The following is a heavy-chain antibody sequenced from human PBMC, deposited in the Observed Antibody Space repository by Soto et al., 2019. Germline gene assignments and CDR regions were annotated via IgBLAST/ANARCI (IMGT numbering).Heavy chain of an antibody. D-gene: IGHD2-21*02. V-gene: IGHV1-69*13. J-gene: IGHJ5*02. Sequence: AASVKVSCKASGGTFSSYAISWVRQAPGQGLEWMGGIIPIFGTANYAQKFQGRVTITADESTSTAYMELSSLRSEDTAVYYCARGGPLVAAALAYCGGDCYSTWFDPWGQGTLVTVSS. CDR2: IIPIFGTA. CDR3: ARGGPLVAAALAYCGGDCYSTWFDP. CDR1: GGTFSSYA.